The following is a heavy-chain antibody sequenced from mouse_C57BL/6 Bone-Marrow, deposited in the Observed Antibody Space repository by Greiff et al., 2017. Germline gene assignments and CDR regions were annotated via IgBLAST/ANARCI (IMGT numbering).Heavy chain of an antibody. V-gene: IGHV1-61*01. J-gene: IGHJ2*01. CDR3: ASGVGWSVDY. CDR1: GYTFTSYW. Sequence: QVQLQQPGAELVRPGSSVKLSCKASGYTFTSYWMAWVKQRPGQGLEWIGNIYPSDSETHYNQKFKDKATLTVDKSSSTAYMQLSSLTSEDSAVYYGASGVGWSVDYWGQGTTLTVSA. CDR2: IYPSDSET. D-gene: IGHD1-1*02.